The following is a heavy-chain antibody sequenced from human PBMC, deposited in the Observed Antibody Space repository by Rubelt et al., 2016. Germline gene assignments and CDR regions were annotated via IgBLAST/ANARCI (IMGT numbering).Heavy chain of an antibody. J-gene: IGHJ4*02. CDR2: IYPGDSAT. V-gene: IGHV5-51*01. D-gene: IGHD3-3*01. CDR1: GYSFTSYW. Sequence: EVQLVQSGAEVKKPGESLKISCKGSGYSFTSYWIGWVRQMPGKGLEWMGTIYPGDSATRYSPSAQGQVTTSSAKSISTSYLEWSSRKASATAMYYWVTKSGYPDLPFDSWGQGTLVTVSS. CDR3: VTKSGYPDLPFDS.